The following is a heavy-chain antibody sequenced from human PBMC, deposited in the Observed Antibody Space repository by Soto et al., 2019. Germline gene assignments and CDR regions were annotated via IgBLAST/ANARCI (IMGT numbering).Heavy chain of an antibody. CDR1: GGAITAYY. D-gene: IGHD6-6*01. CDR3: ARSVAPPRNNWFDP. V-gene: IGHV4-59*08. J-gene: IGHJ5*02. Sequence: SETLSLTCTVSGGAITAYYWSWIRQPPGKGLEWIGYIYYSGSTNYNPSLKSRVTMSVDTSKTLFSLRLTSVTAADTALYYCARSVAPPRNNWFDPWGQGTLVTVSS. CDR2: IYYSGST.